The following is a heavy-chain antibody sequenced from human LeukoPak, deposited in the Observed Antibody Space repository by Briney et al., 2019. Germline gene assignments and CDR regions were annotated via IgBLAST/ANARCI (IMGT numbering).Heavy chain of an antibody. J-gene: IGHJ4*02. CDR2: IYPGDSDT. V-gene: IGHV5-51*01. CDR3: ARRSLDFWSGSFDY. CDR1: GSSFTSYW. Sequence: GESLKISCKGSGSSFTSYWIGWVRPMPGKGLEWMGIIYPGDSDTRYSPSFQGQVTISAAKSISTSFLQWSSLKASHTALYYCARRSLDFWSGSFDYWGQGTLVTVSS. D-gene: IGHD3-3*01.